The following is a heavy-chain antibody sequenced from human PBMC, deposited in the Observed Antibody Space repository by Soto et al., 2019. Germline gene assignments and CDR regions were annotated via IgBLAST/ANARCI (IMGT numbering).Heavy chain of an antibody. CDR3: ARGRVVVYVSAFDI. V-gene: IGHV4-34*01. Sequence: QVQLQQWGAGLLKPSETLSLTCAVYGGSFSTYYWSWIRQPPGKGLEWIGENNHGGSTNYDPSLKSRVTISLDTSSNQFSLKLTSVTAADTAVYYCARGRVVVYVSAFDIWGQGTMVTVSS. D-gene: IGHD2-15*01. CDR2: NNHGGST. CDR1: GGSFSTYY. J-gene: IGHJ3*02.